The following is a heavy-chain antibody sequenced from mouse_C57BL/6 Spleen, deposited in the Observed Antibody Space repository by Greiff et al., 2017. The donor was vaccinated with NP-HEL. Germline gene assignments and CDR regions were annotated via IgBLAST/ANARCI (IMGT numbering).Heavy chain of an antibody. V-gene: IGHV1-81*01. J-gene: IGHJ3*01. CDR2: IYPRSGNT. CDR3: ARSSYYGSTWFAY. D-gene: IGHD1-1*01. CDR1: GYTFTSYG. Sequence: VQLQQSGAELARPGASVKLSCKASGYTFTSYGISWVKQRTGQGLEWIGEIYPRSGNTYYNEKFKGKATLTADKSSSTAYMELRSLTSEDSAVYFCARSSYYGSTWFAYWGQGTLVTVSA.